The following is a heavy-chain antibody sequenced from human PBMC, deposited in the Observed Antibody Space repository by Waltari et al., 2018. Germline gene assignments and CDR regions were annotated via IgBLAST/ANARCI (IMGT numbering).Heavy chain of an antibody. D-gene: IGHD6-19*01. CDR2: IYYSGST. V-gene: IGHV4-59*01. CDR1: GGSISSYY. J-gene: IGHJ4*02. Sequence: QVQLQESGPGLVKPSETLSLPCTVSGGSISSYYWSWIRQPPGKGLEWIGYIYYSGSTNYNPSLKSRVTISVDTSKNQFSLKLSSVTAADTAVYYCARGEESSGWNYWGQGTLVTVSS. CDR3: ARGEESSGWNY.